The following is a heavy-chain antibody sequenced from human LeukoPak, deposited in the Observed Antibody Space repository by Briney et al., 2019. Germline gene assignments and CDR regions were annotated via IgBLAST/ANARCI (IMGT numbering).Heavy chain of an antibody. J-gene: IGHJ5*02. D-gene: IGHD3-10*01. CDR3: ARHGYGSGSPTDWFDP. V-gene: IGHV4-39*01. Sequence: PSETLSLTCTVSGGSISNSSYYWGWIRQPPGKGLEWIGSIYYSGSTYYNPSLKSRVTISVDTSKNQFSLKLSSVTAADTAVYYCARHGYGSGSPTDWFDPWGQGTLVTVSS. CDR2: IYYSGST. CDR1: GGSISNSSYY.